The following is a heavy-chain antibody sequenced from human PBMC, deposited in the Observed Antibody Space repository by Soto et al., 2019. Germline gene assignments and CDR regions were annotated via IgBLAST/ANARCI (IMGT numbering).Heavy chain of an antibody. CDR2: ISAYNGNT. V-gene: IGHV1-18*01. D-gene: IGHD1-26*01. CDR3: ARVVGALGHWFDP. CDR1: GYTFTNFG. Sequence: ASVKVSCKASGYTFTNFGISWVRQAPGQGLEWMGWISAYNGNTNYAQKFQGRVTMTTDTSTSTAYMEVRSLRSDDTAVYYCARVVGALGHWFDPWGQGTLVTVSS. J-gene: IGHJ5*02.